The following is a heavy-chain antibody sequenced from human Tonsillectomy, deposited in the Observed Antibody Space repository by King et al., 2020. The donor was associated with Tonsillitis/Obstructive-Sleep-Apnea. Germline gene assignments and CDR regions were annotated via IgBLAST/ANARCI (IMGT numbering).Heavy chain of an antibody. J-gene: IGHJ4*02. CDR2: ISYDGSNK. Sequence: VQLVESGGGVVQPGRSLRLSCAASGFTFSSYAIHWVRQAPGKGLEWVSVISYDGSNKYYADSVKGRFTISRDNSKNTLYLQMNSLRAEDTAVDYCASALTLVMLDEFDYWGQGTLVTVSS. V-gene: IGHV3-30*04. CDR3: ASALTLVMLDEFDY. CDR1: GFTFSSYA. D-gene: IGHD4-11*01.